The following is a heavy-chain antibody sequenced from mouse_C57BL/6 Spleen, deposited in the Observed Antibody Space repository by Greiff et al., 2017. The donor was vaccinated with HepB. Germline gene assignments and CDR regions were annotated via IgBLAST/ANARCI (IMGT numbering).Heavy chain of an antibody. CDR3: ARIYYDYDGFDY. CDR2: ISSGSSTI. D-gene: IGHD2-4*01. CDR1: GFTFSDYG. J-gene: IGHJ2*01. V-gene: IGHV5-17*01. Sequence: EVQVVESGGGLVKPGGSLKLSCAASGFTFSDYGMHWVRLAPEKGLEWVAYISSGSSTIYYADTVKGRFTISRDNAKNTLFLQMTSLRSEDTAMYYCARIYYDYDGFDYWGQGTTLTVSS.